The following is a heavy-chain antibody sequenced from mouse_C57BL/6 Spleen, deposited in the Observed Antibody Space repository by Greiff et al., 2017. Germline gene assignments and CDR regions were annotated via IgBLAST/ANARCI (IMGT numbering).Heavy chain of an antibody. CDR1: GFSLTSYG. CDR2: IWSGGST. V-gene: IGHV2-2*01. Sequence: VKLVESGPGLVQPSQSLSITCTVSGFSLTSYGVHWVRQSPGKGLEWLGVIWSGGSTDYNAAFISRLSISKDNSKSQVFFKMNSLQADDTAIYYCASPRARYAMDYWGQGTSVTVSS. J-gene: IGHJ4*01. CDR3: ASPRARYAMDY.